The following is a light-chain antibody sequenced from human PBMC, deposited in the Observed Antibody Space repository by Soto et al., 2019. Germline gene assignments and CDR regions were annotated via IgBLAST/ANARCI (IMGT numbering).Light chain of an antibody. CDR1: QSVRNNY. CDR2: GSS. CDR3: QQYGSSPPYT. J-gene: IGKJ2*01. Sequence: EGVLTQSPGTLSLSPGERATLSCRASQSVRNNYLAWYQQKPGQSPKLLIFGSSDRATGIPDRFSGSGSGTDFTLTISRLEPEDFAVYYCQQYGSSPPYTFGQGTKLEIK. V-gene: IGKV3-20*01.